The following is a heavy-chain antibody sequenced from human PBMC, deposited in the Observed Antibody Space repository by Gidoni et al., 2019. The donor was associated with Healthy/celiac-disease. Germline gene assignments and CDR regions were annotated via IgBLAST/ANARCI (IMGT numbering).Heavy chain of an antibody. CDR2: IRSKAYGGTT. Sequence: EVQLVESGGGLVQPGRSLRLSCTASGFTFGDYAMSWVRQAPGKGLEWVGFIRSKAYGGTTEYAASVKGRFTISRDDSKSIAYLQMNSLKTEDTAVYYCTRGPIFGVVIGPFDPWGQGTLVTVSS. CDR3: TRGPIFGVVIGPFDP. D-gene: IGHD3-3*01. J-gene: IGHJ5*02. V-gene: IGHV3-49*04. CDR1: GFTFGDYA.